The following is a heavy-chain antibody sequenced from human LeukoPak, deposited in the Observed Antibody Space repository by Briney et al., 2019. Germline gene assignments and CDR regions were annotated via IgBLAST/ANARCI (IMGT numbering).Heavy chain of an antibody. V-gene: IGHV3-9*01. CDR1: GFTFDDYA. D-gene: IGHD2-8*01. CDR3: AKDVGYCTNGVCYMAYYYYGMDV. Sequence: GGSLSLSCAASGFTFDDYAMHWVRQAPGKGLEWGSGISWNSGSIDYADSVKGRFTICRDNAKNSLYLQMNSLRAEDTALYYCAKDVGYCTNGVCYMAYYYYGMDVWGQGTTVTVSS. J-gene: IGHJ6*02. CDR2: ISWNSGSI.